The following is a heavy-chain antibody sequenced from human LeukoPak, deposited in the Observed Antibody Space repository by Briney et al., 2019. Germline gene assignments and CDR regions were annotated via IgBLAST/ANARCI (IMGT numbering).Heavy chain of an antibody. CDR3: ARDLAVAGTMVEFDY. Sequence: ASVKVSCKASGYTFTSYDINWVRQATGQGLEWMGSMNPNSGNTGYAQKFQGRVTMTRNTSISTAYMELSSLRSEDTAVYYCARDLAVAGTMVEFDYWGQGTLVTVSS. D-gene: IGHD6-19*01. CDR1: GYTFTSYD. CDR2: MNPNSGNT. V-gene: IGHV1-8*01. J-gene: IGHJ4*02.